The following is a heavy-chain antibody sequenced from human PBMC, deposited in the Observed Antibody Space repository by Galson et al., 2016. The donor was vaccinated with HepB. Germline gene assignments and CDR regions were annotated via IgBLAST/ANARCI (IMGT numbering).Heavy chain of an antibody. J-gene: IGHJ5*02. CDR2: IWYDGLKK. CDR3: ARDDDFWSGYMTGGGLAP. V-gene: IGHV3-33*01. CDR1: GFTFSSYG. D-gene: IGHD3-3*01. Sequence: SLRLSCAASGFTFSSYGIHWVRQAPGKGLEWVAIIWYDGLKKFYADSVKGRFTISRDNSKSTVHLQMNNLRVEDTAVYYCARDDDFWSGYMTGGGLAPWGQGTLVTVSS.